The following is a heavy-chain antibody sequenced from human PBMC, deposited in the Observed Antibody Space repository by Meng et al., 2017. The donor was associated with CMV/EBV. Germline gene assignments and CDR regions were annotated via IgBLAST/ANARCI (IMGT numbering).Heavy chain of an antibody. J-gene: IGHJ6*02. D-gene: IGHD2-2*01. CDR2: ISSSGSSI. Sequence: GGSLRLSCAASGFTFSSYEMNWVRQAPGKGLEWVSYISSSGSSIYYADSVKGRFTISRDNSKNTLYLQMNSLRAEDTAVYYCARDGARYCSSTSCYLNYYYGMDVWGQGTTVTVSS. CDR3: ARDGARYCSSTSCYLNYYYGMDV. V-gene: IGHV3-48*03. CDR1: GFTFSSYE.